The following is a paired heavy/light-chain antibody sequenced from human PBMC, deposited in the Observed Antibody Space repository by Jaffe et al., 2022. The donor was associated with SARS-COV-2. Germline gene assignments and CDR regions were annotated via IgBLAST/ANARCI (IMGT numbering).Heavy chain of an antibody. D-gene: IGHD6-13*01. CDR3: AKHSSKFPEYHYGMDV. CDR1: GFTFSTYA. CDR2: LSGSGGST. V-gene: IGHV3-23*01. J-gene: IGHJ6*02. Sequence: EVQLLESGGGLVQPGGSLRLSCAASGFTFSTYAMSWVRQAPGKGLEWVSALSGSGGSTYYADSVKGRFTISRDNSKNTLSLQLNSLRAEDTAVYYCAKHSSKFPEYHYGMDVWGQGTTVTVSS.
Light chain of an antibody. CDR1: QSISSY. J-gene: IGKJ3*01. V-gene: IGKV1-39*01. Sequence: DIQMTQSPSSLSASVGDRVTITCRASQSISSYLNWYQHKSGKAPKLLIYGASGLQSGVPSRFSGSGYGTDFTLTISSLQPEDFATYYCQQSFSTQFTFGPGTKVDIK. CDR3: QQSFSTQFT. CDR2: GAS.